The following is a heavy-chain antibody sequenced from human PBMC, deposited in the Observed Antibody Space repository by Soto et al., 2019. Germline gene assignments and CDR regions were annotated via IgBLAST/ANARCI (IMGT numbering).Heavy chain of an antibody. CDR3: ARDGSLLWFGEVAAFDI. CDR2: MNPNSGNT. CDR1: GYTFTSYD. V-gene: IGHV1-8*01. J-gene: IGHJ3*02. Sequence: ASVKVSCKASGYTFTSYDINWVRQATGQGLEWMGWMNPNSGNTGYAQKFQGRVTMTRNTSISTAYMELSSLRSEDTAVYYCARDGSLLWFGEVAAFDIWGQGTMVTVSS. D-gene: IGHD3-10*01.